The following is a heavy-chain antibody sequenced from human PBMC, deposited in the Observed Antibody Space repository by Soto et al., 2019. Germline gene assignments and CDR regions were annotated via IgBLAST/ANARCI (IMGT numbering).Heavy chain of an antibody. CDR2: ISAYNGNT. Sequence: ASVKVSCKASGYTFTSYSISWVRQAPGQGLEWMGWISAYNGNTNYAQKLQGRLTMTTDTSTSIAYMELRSLRAEDTAVYYCAKTLQPLKCTEPHCSAPHWGQGTLVTVSS. V-gene: IGHV1-18*01. D-gene: IGHD2-15*01. CDR3: AKTLQPLKCTEPHCSAPH. J-gene: IGHJ4*02. CDR1: GYTFTSYS.